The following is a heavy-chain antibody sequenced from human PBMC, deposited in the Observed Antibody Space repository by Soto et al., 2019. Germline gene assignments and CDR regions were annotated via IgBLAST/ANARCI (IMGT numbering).Heavy chain of an antibody. CDR2: IITIFGTA. CDR1: GGTFSSYA. CDR3: ASDYDFWSGYPEPYYYYYGMDV. D-gene: IGHD3-3*01. Sequence: QVQLVQSGAEVKKPGSSVKVSCKASGGTFSSYAISWVRQAHGQGLEWMGGIITIFGTANYAQKFQGRVTITAEESTSTAYMELNSLRSEDTAVYYCASDYDFWSGYPEPYYYYYGMDVWGQGTTVTVSS. J-gene: IGHJ6*02. V-gene: IGHV1-69*01.